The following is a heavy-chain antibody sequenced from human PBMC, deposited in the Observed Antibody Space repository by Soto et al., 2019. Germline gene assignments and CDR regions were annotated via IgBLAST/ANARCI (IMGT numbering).Heavy chain of an antibody. D-gene: IGHD3-22*01. CDR2: ISGSGGST. J-gene: IGHJ3*02. Sequence: GGSLRLSCVASGFTFSSYAMSWVRQAPGKGLEWVSAISGSGGSTYYADSVKGRFTISRDNSKNTLYLQMNSLRAEDTAVYYCAKAGPFDDSSGYYYLAAFDIWGRGTMVTVSS. CDR3: AKAGPFDDSSGYYYLAAFDI. V-gene: IGHV3-23*01. CDR1: GFTFSSYA.